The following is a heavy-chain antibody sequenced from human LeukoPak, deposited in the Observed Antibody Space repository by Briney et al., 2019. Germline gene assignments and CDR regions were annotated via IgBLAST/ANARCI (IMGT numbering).Heavy chain of an antibody. V-gene: IGHV3-48*01. CDR3: ARVEQWLVLYYYYYGMDV. D-gene: IGHD6-19*01. CDR2: ISSSSSTM. Sequence: GGSLRLSCAASGFTFSSYSMNWVRQAPGKGLEWVSYISSSSSTMYYADSVKGRFTISRDNAKNSLYLQMNSLRAEDTAVYYCARVEQWLVLYYYYYGMDVWGQGTTVTVSS. J-gene: IGHJ6*02. CDR1: GFTFSSYS.